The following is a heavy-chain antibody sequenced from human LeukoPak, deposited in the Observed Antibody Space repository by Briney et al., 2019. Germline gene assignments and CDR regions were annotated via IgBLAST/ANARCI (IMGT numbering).Heavy chain of an antibody. D-gene: IGHD2-2*01. CDR3: ARADQGPLDY. V-gene: IGHV3-23*01. Sequence: GGSLRLSCAASGFTFSSYGMSWVRQAPGKGLEWVSAISGSGGSTYYADSVKGRFTISRDNARNTVYLHMNGLRAEDTAVFYCARADQGPLDYWGQGTLVTVSS. CDR2: ISGSGGST. CDR1: GFTFSSYG. J-gene: IGHJ4*02.